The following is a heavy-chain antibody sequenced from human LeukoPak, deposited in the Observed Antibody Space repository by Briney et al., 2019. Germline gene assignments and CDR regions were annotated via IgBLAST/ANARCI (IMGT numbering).Heavy chain of an antibody. J-gene: IGHJ4*02. CDR3: ARFYDRSGPHFDY. D-gene: IGHD3-22*01. CDR2: MHYGGST. CDR1: GASISSYY. Sequence: SETLSPTRTVSGASISSYYWSWIRQPPGKGLEWIGDMHYGGSTNYNPSLKSRVTISVDTSKNQFSLKLSSVTAADTAVYYCARFYDRSGPHFDYWGQGTLVTVSS. V-gene: IGHV4-59*01.